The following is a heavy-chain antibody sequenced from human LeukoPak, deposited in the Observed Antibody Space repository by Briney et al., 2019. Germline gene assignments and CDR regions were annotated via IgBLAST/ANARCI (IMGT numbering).Heavy chain of an antibody. CDR3: ARDWRQDNAFDL. V-gene: IGHV3-7*01. D-gene: IGHD2-15*01. J-gene: IGHJ3*01. CDR1: EFTFSSHQ. Sequence: PGGSLRLSCAASEFTFSSHQMSWVRQAPGKGLEWVAKITPDGSEKYYMDSVKGRFIISRDNGKNSLYLQMNSLRVEDTAVYYCARDWRQDNAFDLWGQGTMVTVSS. CDR2: ITPDGSEK.